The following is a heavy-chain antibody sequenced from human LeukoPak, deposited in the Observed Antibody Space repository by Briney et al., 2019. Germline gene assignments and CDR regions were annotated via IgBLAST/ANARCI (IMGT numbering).Heavy chain of an antibody. D-gene: IGHD3-10*01. CDR3: AKDLHYGSADY. J-gene: IGHJ4*02. CDR2: INPDGSTT. CDR1: GFTFSNYW. Sequence: PGGSLRLSCAASGFTFSNYWMHWVRHDPGKGLGWVSFINPDGSTTNYADSVKGRFTISRNNAKNALYLQMNSLRAEDTAVYYCAKDLHYGSADYWGQGTLVTVSS. V-gene: IGHV3-74*01.